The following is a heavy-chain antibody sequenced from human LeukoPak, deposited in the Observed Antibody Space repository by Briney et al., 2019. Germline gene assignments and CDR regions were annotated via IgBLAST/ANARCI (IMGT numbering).Heavy chain of an antibody. V-gene: IGHV3-23*01. D-gene: IGHD6-13*01. CDR2: ISGSGGST. CDR3: ATPAGNFDY. J-gene: IGHJ4*02. CDR1: GFPFWSYA. Sequence: GGSLRLSCAASGFPFWSYAMSWGRPAPGEGVEWVSAISGSGGSTYYADSVKGRFTISRDNSKNTLYLQMNSLRAEDTAVYYCATPAGNFDYWGQGTLVTVSS.